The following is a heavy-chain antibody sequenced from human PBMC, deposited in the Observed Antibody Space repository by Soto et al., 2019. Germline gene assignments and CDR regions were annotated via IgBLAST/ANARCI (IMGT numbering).Heavy chain of an antibody. Sequence: EVQLVESGGGLVKPGGSLRLSCAASGVTFSSFSFNWVRQAPGKGLEWVSFILSSSGSIYYADSVKGRFTISRDNAKNSLYPQMNSLKDEDTAVYYCARDSGEPLVRRGFSYYYMDVWGKGTTVTVSS. CDR2: ILSSSGSI. J-gene: IGHJ6*03. CDR3: ARDSGEPLVRRGFSYYYMDV. CDR1: GVTFSSFS. D-gene: IGHD6-6*01. V-gene: IGHV3-21*01.